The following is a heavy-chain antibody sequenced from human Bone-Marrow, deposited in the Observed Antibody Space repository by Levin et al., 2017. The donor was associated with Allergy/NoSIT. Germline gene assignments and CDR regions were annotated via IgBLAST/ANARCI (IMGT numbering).Heavy chain of an antibody. V-gene: IGHV3-23*01. CDR2: ITINNGKT. Sequence: GGSLRLSCAVSGVRVETFAMSWVRQTPGQGLEWLSAITINNGKTYYAASVKGRFTISRDSSENTVFLQMNSLRVDDTAVYYCSKDHSSSGGPAIEVWGQGTLVTGSS. CDR3: SKDHSSSGGPAIEV. D-gene: IGHD6-19*01. CDR1: GVRVETFA. J-gene: IGHJ1*01.